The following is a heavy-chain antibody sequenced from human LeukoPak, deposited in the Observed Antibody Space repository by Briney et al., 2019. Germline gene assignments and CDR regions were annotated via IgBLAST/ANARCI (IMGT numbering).Heavy chain of an antibody. D-gene: IGHD2-2*01. CDR2: TSYDGSNK. V-gene: IGHV3-30*18. CDR3: AKHHCSTISCHGRSSGDFDY. Sequence: GGSLRLSCAASGFTFSSYGMHWVRQAPGKGLEWVAVTSYDGSNKYYADSLKGRFTISRDNSKNTLYLQMNSLRAEDTAVYYCAKHHCSTISCHGRSSGDFDYWGQGTLVTVSS. J-gene: IGHJ4*02. CDR1: GFTFSSYG.